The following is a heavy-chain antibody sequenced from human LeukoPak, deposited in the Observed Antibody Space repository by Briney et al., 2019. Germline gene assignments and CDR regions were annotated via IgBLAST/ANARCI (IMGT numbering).Heavy chain of an antibody. CDR1: GSTFSSYA. V-gene: IGHV3-23*01. Sequence: GGSLRLSCAASGSTFSSYAMSWVRQAPGKGLEWVSAISGSGGSTYYADSVKGRFTISRDNSKNTLYLQLNSLRAEDTAVYYCAKVRGRYYGSGSYAPRRGYYYYGMDVWGQGTTVTVSS. J-gene: IGHJ6*02. CDR2: ISGSGGST. CDR3: AKVRGRYYGSGSYAPRRGYYYYGMDV. D-gene: IGHD3-10*01.